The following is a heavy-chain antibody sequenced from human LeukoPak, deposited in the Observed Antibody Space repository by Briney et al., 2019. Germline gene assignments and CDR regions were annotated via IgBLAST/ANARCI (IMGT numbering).Heavy chain of an antibody. CDR1: GFTLSSYA. CDR3: AKPIVGAIVTFDH. CDR2: ISGGGDIT. V-gene: IGHV3-23*01. J-gene: IGHJ4*02. D-gene: IGHD1-26*01. Sequence: PGGSLRLSCVASGFTLSSYAMSWVRQAPGKGLEWVSVISGGGDITNYADSVKGRFIISRDNSKNTLNLQMSSLRAEDTAVYYCAKPIVGAIVTFDHWGQRTLVTVSS.